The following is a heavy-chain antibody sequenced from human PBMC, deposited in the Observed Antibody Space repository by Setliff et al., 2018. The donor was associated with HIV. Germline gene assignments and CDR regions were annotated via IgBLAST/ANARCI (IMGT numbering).Heavy chain of an antibody. D-gene: IGHD3-3*01. V-gene: IGHV1-3*04. J-gene: IGHJ4*02. CDR1: GDTVTGHS. CDR2: LNTGNGKT. Sequence: ASVKVSCKAFGDTVTGHSIHWVRQAPGQRLEWMGWLNTGNGKTKYSQRFQDRVTFTRDTSARTAYMELRSPRSEDSAVYYCARDRDNFWSGPFDYWGQGTLVTVSS. CDR3: ARDRDNFWSGPFDY.